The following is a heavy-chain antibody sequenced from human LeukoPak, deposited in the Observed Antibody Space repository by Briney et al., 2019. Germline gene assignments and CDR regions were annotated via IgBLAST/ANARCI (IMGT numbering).Heavy chain of an antibody. CDR1: GFTFSSYA. J-gene: IGHJ4*02. D-gene: IGHD4-17*01. V-gene: IGHV3-64*01. CDR2: ISSNGGSA. Sequence: GGSLRLSCAASGFTFSSYAMHWVRQAPGKGLEYVSAISSNGGSAYYANSVKGRFTISRDNSKSTLYLQMGSLRAEDMAVYYCARVGYGDYPRMSYFDYWGQGTLVTVSS. CDR3: ARVGYGDYPRMSYFDY.